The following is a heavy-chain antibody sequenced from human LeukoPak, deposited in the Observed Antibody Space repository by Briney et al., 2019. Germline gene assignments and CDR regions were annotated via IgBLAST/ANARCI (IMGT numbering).Heavy chain of an antibody. CDR2: ISYDGSNK. V-gene: IGHV3-30-3*01. CDR3: ARVAVSGPTGWFDS. J-gene: IGHJ5*01. Sequence: GGSLRLSCVASGFTFSSYAMHWVRQAPGKGLEWVAVISYDGSNKYYADSVKGRFTISRDNVDNVVYLQMNSLGAEDTAVYYCARVAVSGPTGWFDSWGQGTLVIVSS. D-gene: IGHD2-8*02. CDR1: GFTFSSYA.